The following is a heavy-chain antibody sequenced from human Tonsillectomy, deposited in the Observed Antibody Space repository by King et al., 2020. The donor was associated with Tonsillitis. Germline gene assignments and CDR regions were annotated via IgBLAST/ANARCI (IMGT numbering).Heavy chain of an antibody. D-gene: IGHD2-15*01. J-gene: IGHJ3*02. CDR2: ISWNSGSI. Sequence: DVQLVESGGGLVQPGRSLRLSCAASGFTFDEYAMHWVRQAPGKGLEWVSGISWNSGSIDYADSVKGRFTISRDNAKNSLYLQMNSLRAEDTALYYCGKDIALRYCSGGSCHAAFDIWGQGTMVTVSS. CDR3: GKDIALRYCSGGSCHAAFDI. CDR1: GFTFDEYA. V-gene: IGHV3-9*01.